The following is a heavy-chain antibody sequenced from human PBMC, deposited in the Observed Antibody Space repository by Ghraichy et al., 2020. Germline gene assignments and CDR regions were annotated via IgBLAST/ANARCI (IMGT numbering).Heavy chain of an antibody. CDR2: INHSGSP. CDR3: ARGRRKGAFDI. CDR1: GGSFCVYY. V-gene: IGHV4-34*01. Sequence: SQTLSLTCAVYGGSFCVYYSSWIRHPPGKGLVWVGEINHSGSPNYNPSLKSRVTISVDTTKNQFSLKLSSVTAADTAVYYRARGRRKGAFDIWGQGTMVTVSS. J-gene: IGHJ3*02.